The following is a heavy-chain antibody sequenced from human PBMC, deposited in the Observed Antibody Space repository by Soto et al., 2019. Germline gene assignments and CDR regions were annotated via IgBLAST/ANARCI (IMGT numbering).Heavy chain of an antibody. D-gene: IGHD5-12*01. CDR3: ARDLTFGGYDRRVSYYYGMDV. J-gene: IGHJ6*02. CDR2: ISAYNGNT. CDR1: GLTFTSYG. Sequence: EAAVPVSCTASGLTFTSYGISSVRQAPGQGLECMGWISAYNGNTNYAQKLQGRVTMTTDTSTSTAYMELRSLRSDDTAVYYCARDLTFGGYDRRVSYYYGMDVWGQGTRVTVSS. V-gene: IGHV1-18*04.